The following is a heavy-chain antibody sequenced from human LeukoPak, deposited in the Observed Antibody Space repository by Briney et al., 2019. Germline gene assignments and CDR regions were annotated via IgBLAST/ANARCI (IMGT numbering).Heavy chain of an antibody. J-gene: IGHJ3*02. CDR2: IKQDGSEK. V-gene: IGHV3-7*01. CDR1: GFTFSSYW. D-gene: IGHD3-3*02. Sequence: GGSLRLSCAASGFTFSSYWMSWVRQALGKGLEWVANIKQDGSEKYYVDSVKGRFTISRDNAKNSLYLQMNSLRAEDTAVYYCARESFRGLGTFDIWGQGTMVTVSS. CDR3: ARESFRGLGTFDI.